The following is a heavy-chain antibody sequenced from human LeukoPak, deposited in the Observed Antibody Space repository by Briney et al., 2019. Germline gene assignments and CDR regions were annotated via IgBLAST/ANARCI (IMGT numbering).Heavy chain of an antibody. D-gene: IGHD4-17*01. CDR2: INPNSGGT. J-gene: IGHJ4*02. CDR3: ARVPSTVTTTGYFDY. V-gene: IGHV1-2*02. CDR1: GYPFTGYY. Sequence: GASVKVSCKASGYPFTGYYMHWVRQAPGQGLEWMGWINPNSGGTNYAQKFQGRVTMTRDTSISTAYMEPSRLRSDDTAVYYCARVPSTVTTTGYFDYWGQGTLVTVSS.